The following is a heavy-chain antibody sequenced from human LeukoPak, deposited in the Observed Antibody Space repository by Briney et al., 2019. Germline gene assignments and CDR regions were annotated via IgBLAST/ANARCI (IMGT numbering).Heavy chain of an antibody. D-gene: IGHD3-22*01. V-gene: IGHV4-59*08. Sequence: SETLSLTCTVSGGSISSYYWSWIRQPPGKGLEWIGYIYYSGSTNYNPSLKSRVTISVDTSKNQFSLKLSSVTAADTAVYYCARIYYDSSGYLSIDYWGQGTLVTVSS. CDR2: IYYSGST. J-gene: IGHJ4*02. CDR3: ARIYYDSSGYLSIDY. CDR1: GGSISSYY.